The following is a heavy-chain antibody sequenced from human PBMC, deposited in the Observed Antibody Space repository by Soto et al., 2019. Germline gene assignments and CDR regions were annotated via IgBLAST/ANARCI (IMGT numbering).Heavy chain of an antibody. D-gene: IGHD1-26*01. CDR3: AREAGGIVGAPLDY. J-gene: IGHJ4*02. CDR1: GGSISSYY. V-gene: IGHV4-59*01. Sequence: QVQLQESGPGLVKPSETLSLTCTVSGGSISSYYWSWIRQPPGKGLEWIGYIYYSGSTNYNPSLKSRVTISVDTSKNQFSLKLSSVTAADTAVYYCAREAGGIVGAPLDYWGQGTLVTVSS. CDR2: IYYSGST.